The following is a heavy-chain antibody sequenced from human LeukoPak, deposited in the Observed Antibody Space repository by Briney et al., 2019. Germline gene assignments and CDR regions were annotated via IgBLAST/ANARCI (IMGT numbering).Heavy chain of an antibody. Sequence: GGSVKVSCKASGYTFTSYGISWVRQAPGQGLEWMGWISGYNGNTNSAQKLQGRVTMTTDTSTSTAYMELRSLISDDTAVYYCARDSELRYCSGGSCSFDYWGQGTLVTVSS. V-gene: IGHV1-18*01. CDR3: ARDSELRYCSGGSCSFDY. CDR1: GYTFTSYG. D-gene: IGHD2-15*01. CDR2: ISGYNGNT. J-gene: IGHJ4*02.